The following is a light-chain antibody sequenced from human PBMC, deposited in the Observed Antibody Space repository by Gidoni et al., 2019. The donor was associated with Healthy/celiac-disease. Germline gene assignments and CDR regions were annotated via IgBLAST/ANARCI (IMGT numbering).Light chain of an antibody. V-gene: IGLV7-43*01. Sequence: QTVVTQEPSLTVSPGGPVTLTCASITGAVTSGYYPNWFQQKPGQAPRALIYSTSNKRSWTPARFSGSLLGGKAALTLSGVQPEDEAEYYCLLYYGGAQPWVFGGGTKLTVL. CDR2: STS. J-gene: IGLJ3*02. CDR1: TGAVTSGYY. CDR3: LLYYGGAQPWV.